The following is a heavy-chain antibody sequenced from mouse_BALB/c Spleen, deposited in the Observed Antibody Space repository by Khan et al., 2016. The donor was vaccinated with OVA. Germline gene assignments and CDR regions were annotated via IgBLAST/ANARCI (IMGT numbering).Heavy chain of an antibody. J-gene: IGHJ2*01. CDR1: GFTFSNYG. Sequence: EVELVESGGGLVKPGGSLKFSCAASGFTFSNYGMSWVRQTPETRLEWVATISSGGSYTYYPDSVKGRFTTSRDNANNTLYLKMSSLRSEDTAMYYCTRTPGYYGSKYFDYWGQGTTLTVSS. CDR3: TRTPGYYGSKYFDY. V-gene: IGHV5-9-3*01. CDR2: ISSGGSYT. D-gene: IGHD1-1*01.